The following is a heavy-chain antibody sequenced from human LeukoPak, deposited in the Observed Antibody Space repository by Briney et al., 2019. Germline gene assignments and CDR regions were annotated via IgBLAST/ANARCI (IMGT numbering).Heavy chain of an antibody. D-gene: IGHD6-19*01. CDR3: ANAPWLVRFPAFDY. V-gene: IGHV3-23*01. Sequence: GGSLRLSCAASGFTFSSYAMSWVRQAPGKGLEWVSAISGSGGSTYYADSVKGRFTISRDNSKNTLYLQMNSLRAEDTAVYYCANAPWLVRFPAFDYWGQGTLVTVSS. J-gene: IGHJ4*02. CDR2: ISGSGGST. CDR1: GFTFSSYA.